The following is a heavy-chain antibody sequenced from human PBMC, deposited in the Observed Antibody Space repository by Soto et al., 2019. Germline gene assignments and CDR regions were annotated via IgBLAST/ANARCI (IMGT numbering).Heavy chain of an antibody. CDR1: GFTFSSYA. V-gene: IGHV3-23*01. J-gene: IGHJ4*02. CDR2: ISGSGGST. CDR3: ARDLTTYGSGSAFDY. D-gene: IGHD3-10*01. Sequence: GGSLRLSCAASGFTFSSYAMSWVRQAPGKGLEWVSAISGSGGSTYYADSVKGRFTISRDNSKSSLYLQTNSLRAEDTAVYYCARDLTTYGSGSAFDYWGQGTLVTVSS.